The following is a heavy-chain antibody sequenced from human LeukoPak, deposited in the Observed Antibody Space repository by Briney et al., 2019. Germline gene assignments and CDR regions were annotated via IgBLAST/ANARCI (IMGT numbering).Heavy chain of an antibody. D-gene: IGHD2-2*01. CDR3: ARGVDCSSTSCYAAGDY. CDR2: INPSGGIT. V-gene: IGHV1-46*01. Sequence: GASVKVSCKTSGYIFTSYYIHWVRQAPGQGLEWMGIINPSGGITTYAQEFQGRVTMTRDTSTSTVYMELSSLRSDDTAVCYCARGVDCSSTSCYAAGDYWGQGTLVTVSS. J-gene: IGHJ4*02. CDR1: GYIFTSYY.